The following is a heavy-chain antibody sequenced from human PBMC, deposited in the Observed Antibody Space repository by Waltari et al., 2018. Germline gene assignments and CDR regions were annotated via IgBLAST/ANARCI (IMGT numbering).Heavy chain of an antibody. CDR1: GFTFESSW. CDR3: ARVYAPTHHFEY. CDR2: TRQDEISK. J-gene: IGHJ4*02. V-gene: IGHV3-7*01. D-gene: IGHD3-16*01. Sequence: EVRLVESGGDLVQPGGSLRLSCVASGFTFESSWMGWVRQAPGKWRGWVANTRQDEISKYYVDSVKCRFTISRDNAKNSLYRQMSSLRAEDTAVYYCARVYAPTHHFEYWGQGTLVTVSS.